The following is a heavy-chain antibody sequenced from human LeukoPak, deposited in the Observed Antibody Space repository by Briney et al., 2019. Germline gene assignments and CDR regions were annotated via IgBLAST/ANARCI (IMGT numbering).Heavy chain of an antibody. CDR3: AKDASQISGWYLDS. CDR1: GFTFDNYA. Sequence: PGGSLRLSCAASGFTFDNYAMTWVRQAPGKGLEWVSTIFGRSGRGSTYYADFVKGRFTISRDNSKNSLYLQMNSLRADDTALYYCAKDASQISGWYLDSWGLGTLVTVSS. CDR2: IFGRSGRGST. V-gene: IGHV3-23*01. D-gene: IGHD6-13*01. J-gene: IGHJ4*02.